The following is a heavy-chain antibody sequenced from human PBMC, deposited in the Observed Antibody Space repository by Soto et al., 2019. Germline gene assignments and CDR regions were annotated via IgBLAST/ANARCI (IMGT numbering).Heavy chain of an antibody. CDR2: ISGSGGST. CDR1: GFTFSSYA. J-gene: IGHJ4*02. V-gene: IGHV3-23*01. Sequence: GGSLRLSCAASGFTFSSYAMSWVRQAPGKGLEWVSAISGSGGSTYYADSVKGRFTISRDNSKNTLYLQMNSLRAEDTAVYYCAKHRGYCSGGSCYWGYWGQGTLVTVSS. D-gene: IGHD2-15*01. CDR3: AKHRGYCSGGSCYWGY.